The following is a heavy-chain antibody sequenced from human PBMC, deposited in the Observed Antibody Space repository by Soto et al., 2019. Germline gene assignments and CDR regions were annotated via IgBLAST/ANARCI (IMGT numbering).Heavy chain of an antibody. D-gene: IGHD2-21*02. Sequence: SETLSLTCTVSGDSFSSDDYYWSWIRQPPGKGLEWIGYISYRVDTYYSPSLKSRVTMSIDTSKNQFSLNVSSVTAADTAVYYCARVAGVAYCGGDCYHFDYWGQGTLVTVS. CDR1: GDSFSSDDYY. CDR3: ARVAGVAYCGGDCYHFDY. CDR2: ISYRVDT. J-gene: IGHJ4*02. V-gene: IGHV4-30-4*01.